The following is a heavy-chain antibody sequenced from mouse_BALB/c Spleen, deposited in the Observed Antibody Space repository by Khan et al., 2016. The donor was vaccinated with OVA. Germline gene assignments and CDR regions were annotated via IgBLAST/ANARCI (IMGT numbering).Heavy chain of an antibody. CDR2: INPNNDVT. J-gene: IGHJ3*01. CDR3: TRSGYANPFAF. CDR1: GYTFSSYY. V-gene: IGHV1S81*02. Sequence: QVQLQQSGAELVKPGASVKLSCKASGYTFSSYYMYWVKQRPGQGLEWIGGINPNNDVTNFNEKFKTKATLTVDKSSSTAYLQLSSLTSEDSAVYYCTRSGYANPFAFWGQGTLVTVSA. D-gene: IGHD2-10*02.